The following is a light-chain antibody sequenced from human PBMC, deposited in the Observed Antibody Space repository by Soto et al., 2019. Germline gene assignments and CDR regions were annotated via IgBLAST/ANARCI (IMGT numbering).Light chain of an antibody. CDR3: HVWDSDSDHPV. Sequence: SYELTQPPSVSVAPGKTAKIACGGANIGSKSVHWYQQMPGQAPVLVIYYEIDRPSGIPERFSGSNSGNTATLTISRVEAGDEADYYCHVWDSDSDHPVFGGGTKLTVL. J-gene: IGLJ2*01. V-gene: IGLV3-21*01. CDR1: NIGSKS. CDR2: YEI.